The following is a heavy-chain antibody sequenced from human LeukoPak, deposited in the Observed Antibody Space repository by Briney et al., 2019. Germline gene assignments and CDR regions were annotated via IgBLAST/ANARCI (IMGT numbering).Heavy chain of an antibody. CDR2: INPNSGGT. J-gene: IGHJ5*02. CDR3: ARGGCSSTSCYWRNNWFDP. D-gene: IGHD2-2*01. CDR1: GYTFTGYY. V-gene: IGHV1-2*02. Sequence: ASVKVSCTASGYTFTGYYMHWVRQAPGQGLEWMGWINPNSGGTNYAQKFQGRVTMTRDTSINTAYMELSRLRSDDTAVYYCARGGCSSTSCYWRNNWFDPWGQGTLVTVSS.